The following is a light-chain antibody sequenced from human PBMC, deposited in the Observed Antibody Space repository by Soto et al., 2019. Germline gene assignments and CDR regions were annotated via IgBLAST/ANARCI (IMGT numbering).Light chain of an antibody. CDR1: SSNIGAGYD. CDR3: QSYDSSLSVWV. CDR2: GNS. V-gene: IGLV1-40*01. J-gene: IGLJ3*02. Sequence: QLVLTQPPSVSGAPGQRVTISCTGSSSNIGAGYDVHWYQQLPGTAPKLLIYGNSNRPSGVPDRFSGSKSGTSASLAITGLQAEDEADYYCQSYDSSLSVWVFGGGPKLTVL.